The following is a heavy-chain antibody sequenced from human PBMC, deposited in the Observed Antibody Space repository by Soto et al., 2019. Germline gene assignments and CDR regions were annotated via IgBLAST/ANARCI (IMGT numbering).Heavy chain of an antibody. CDR2: IYYSGST. CDR1: GGSINDFY. CDR3: ARLGGVAARTFDY. D-gene: IGHD6-6*01. V-gene: IGHV4-59*12. Sequence: PSETLSLTCTVSGGSINDFYWSWIRQPPGKGLEWIGYIYYSGSTDYNPSLKSRVTISVAPSKTQFSLNLRSVNTADTAVYYCARLGGVAARTFDYWGQGTLVTVSS. J-gene: IGHJ4*02.